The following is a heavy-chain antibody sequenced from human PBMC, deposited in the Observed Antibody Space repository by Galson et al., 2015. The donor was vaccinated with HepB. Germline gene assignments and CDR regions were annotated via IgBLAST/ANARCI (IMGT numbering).Heavy chain of an antibody. Sequence: SLRLSCAASGFTFSSYAMSWVRQAPGKGLEWVSAISGSGGSTYYADSVKGRFTISRDNSKNTLYLQMNSLRAEDTAVYYCAKVYGDGYNSRNFAYWGQGTLVTVSS. D-gene: IGHD5-24*01. CDR1: GFTFSSYA. J-gene: IGHJ4*02. V-gene: IGHV3-23*01. CDR3: AKVYGDGYNSRNFAY. CDR2: ISGSGGST.